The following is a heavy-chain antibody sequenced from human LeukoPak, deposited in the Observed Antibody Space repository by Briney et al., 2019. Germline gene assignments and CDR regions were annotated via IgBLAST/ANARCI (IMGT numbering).Heavy chain of an antibody. J-gene: IGHJ6*03. CDR1: GGTFSSYA. Sequence: GSSVKVSCKASGGTFSSYAISWVRQSPGQGLEWMGGIIPIFGTANYAQKFQGRVTITAEESTSTAYMELSSLRSEDTAVYYCARDRLPNGIYYYYYMDVWGKGTTVTVSS. CDR2: IIPIFGTA. CDR3: ARDRLPNGIYYYYYMDV. V-gene: IGHV1-69*01. D-gene: IGHD1-26*01.